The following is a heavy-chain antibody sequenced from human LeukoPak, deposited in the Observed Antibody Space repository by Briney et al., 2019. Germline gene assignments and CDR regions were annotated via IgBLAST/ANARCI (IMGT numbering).Heavy chain of an antibody. Sequence: GGSLRLSCAASGFTFSSYSMNWVRQAPGKGLEWVSYISSSSSTIYYADSVKGRFTISRDNAKNSLYLQMNGLRAEDTAVYYCVSFSSGWSWGQGTLVTVSS. CDR2: ISSSSSTI. D-gene: IGHD6-19*01. J-gene: IGHJ5*02. V-gene: IGHV3-48*01. CDR1: GFTFSSYS. CDR3: VSFSSGWS.